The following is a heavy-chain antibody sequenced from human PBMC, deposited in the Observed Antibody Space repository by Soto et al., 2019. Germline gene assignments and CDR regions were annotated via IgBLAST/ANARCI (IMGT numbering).Heavy chain of an antibody. J-gene: IGHJ5*02. CDR1: GGSISSYY. CDR2: IYYSGST. Sequence: SETLSLTCTVSGGSISSYYWSWIRQLPGKGLEWIGYIYYSGSTNYNPSLKSRVTISVDTSKNQFSLKLSSVTAADTAVYYCARHPIIAAAGNSVSWFDPWGQGTLVT. CDR3: ARHPIIAAAGNSVSWFDP. D-gene: IGHD6-13*01. V-gene: IGHV4-59*08.